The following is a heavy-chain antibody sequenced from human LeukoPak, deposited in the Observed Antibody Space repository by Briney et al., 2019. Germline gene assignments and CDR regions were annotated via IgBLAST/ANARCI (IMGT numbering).Heavy chain of an antibody. D-gene: IGHD3-22*01. CDR1: GFTFSSYA. Sequence: GGSLRLSCEVSGFTFSSYAMSWVRQAPGKGLEWVSAISGSGGTTNYADSVKGRLTISRDNSQNTLYLQMNSLRAEDTAVYYCAKRTPYSSGSYYFDYWGQGTLVTVSS. V-gene: IGHV3-23*01. J-gene: IGHJ4*02. CDR2: ISGSGGTT. CDR3: AKRTPYSSGSYYFDY.